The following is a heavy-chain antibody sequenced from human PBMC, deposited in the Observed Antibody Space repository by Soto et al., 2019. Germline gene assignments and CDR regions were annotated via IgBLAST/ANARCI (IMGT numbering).Heavy chain of an antibody. Sequence: KPSETLSLTCTVSGGSISSYYWSWIRQPPGKGLEWIGYIYYSGSTNYNPSLKSRVTISVDTSKNQFSLKLSSVTAADTAVHYCARDLSSSWNDNWFDPWGQGTLVTVSS. D-gene: IGHD6-13*01. V-gene: IGHV4-59*01. CDR3: ARDLSSSWNDNWFDP. CDR1: GGSISSYY. CDR2: IYYSGST. J-gene: IGHJ5*02.